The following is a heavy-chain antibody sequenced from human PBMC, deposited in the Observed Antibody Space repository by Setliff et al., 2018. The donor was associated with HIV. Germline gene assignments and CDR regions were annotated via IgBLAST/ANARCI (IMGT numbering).Heavy chain of an antibody. CDR3: ARDRPRGGGSLDAFDI. CDR1: GFTFSSYS. CDR2: ISSSSSYI. V-gene: IGHV3-21*01. J-gene: IGHJ3*02. D-gene: IGHD1-26*01. Sequence: GGSLRLSCAASGFTFSSYSMNWVRQAPGKGLEWVSSISSSSSYIYYADSGKGRFTISRDNAKNSLYLQMNSLRAEDTAVYYCARDRPRGGGSLDAFDIWGQGTMVTVSS.